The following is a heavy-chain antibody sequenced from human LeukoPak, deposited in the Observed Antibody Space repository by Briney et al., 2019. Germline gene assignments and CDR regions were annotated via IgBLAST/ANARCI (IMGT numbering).Heavy chain of an antibody. D-gene: IGHD4-23*01. J-gene: IGHJ4*02. CDR3: ARLSGRWYFSPDY. CDR2: IYYSGST. Sequence: SETLSLTCTVSGGSISSGGYYWSWIRQHPGKGLEWIGYIYYSGSTYYNPSLKSRVTISVDTSKNQFSLNLSSVTAADMAVYYCARLSGRWYFSPDYWGQGTLVTVSS. V-gene: IGHV4-31*03. CDR1: GGSISSGGYY.